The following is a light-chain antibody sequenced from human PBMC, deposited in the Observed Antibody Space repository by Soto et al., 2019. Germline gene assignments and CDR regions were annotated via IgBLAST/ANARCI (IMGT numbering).Light chain of an antibody. V-gene: IGKV1-6*01. CDR1: QGVGND. J-gene: IGKJ1*01. CDR2: AAS. Sequence: AIQMTQSPSSLSASVGDRVTVTCRASQGVGNDLGWYQHKPGKAPKLLIFAASILQTGVPSRFSGSGSGTDFTLTISGLQAEDSATYYCLQDYDYPWTFGQGTKVEVK. CDR3: LQDYDYPWT.